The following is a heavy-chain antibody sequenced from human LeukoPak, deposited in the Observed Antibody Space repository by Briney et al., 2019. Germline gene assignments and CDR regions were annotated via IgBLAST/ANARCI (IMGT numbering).Heavy chain of an antibody. J-gene: IGHJ4*02. CDR1: GFTFSSYA. CDR3: AKGTYYYDSSGYSVDY. Sequence: GGSLRLSCAASGFTFSSYAMSWVRQAPGKGLEWVSSISGSGGGTYYADSVKGRFTISRDNSKNTLYLQMNSLRAEDTAVYYCAKGTYYYDSSGYSVDYWGQGTLATVSS. D-gene: IGHD3-22*01. CDR2: ISGSGGGT. V-gene: IGHV3-23*01.